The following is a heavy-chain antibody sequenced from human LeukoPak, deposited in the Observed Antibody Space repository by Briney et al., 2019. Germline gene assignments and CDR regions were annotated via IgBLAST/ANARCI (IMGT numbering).Heavy chain of an antibody. CDR2: INHSGST. CDR3: AREVTTVFYGMDV. Sequence: SETLSLTCAVYGGSFSGYYWSWIRQPPGKGLEWIGEINHSGSTNYNPSLKSRVTISVDTSKSQFSLKLSSVTAADTAVYYCAREVTTVFYGMDVWGQGTTVTVSS. V-gene: IGHV4-34*01. CDR1: GGSFSGYY. J-gene: IGHJ6*02. D-gene: IGHD4-11*01.